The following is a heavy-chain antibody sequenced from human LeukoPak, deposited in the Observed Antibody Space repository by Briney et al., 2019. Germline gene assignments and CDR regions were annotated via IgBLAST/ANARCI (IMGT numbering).Heavy chain of an antibody. CDR3: ARGKIVVVPAADNWFDP. CDR2: IIPIFGTA. V-gene: IGHV1-69*05. J-gene: IGHJ5*02. Sequence: ASVRVSCKASGGTFSSYAISWVRQAPGQGLEWMGRIIPIFGTANYAQKFQGRVTITTDESTSTAYMELSSLRSEDTAVYYCARGKIVVVPAADNWFDPWGQGTLVTVSS. CDR1: GGTFSSYA. D-gene: IGHD2-2*01.